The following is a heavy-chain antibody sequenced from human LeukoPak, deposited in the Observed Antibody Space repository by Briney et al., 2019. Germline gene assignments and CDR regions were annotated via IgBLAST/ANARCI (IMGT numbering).Heavy chain of an antibody. D-gene: IGHD1-7*01. J-gene: IGHJ4*02. CDR1: AYTFTGYY. Sequence: ASVKVSCKASAYTFTGYYMHWVRQAPGQGLEWMGWINPNSGGTNYAQKFQGRVTMTRDTSISTAYMELSRLRSDDTAVYYCASQEAGTTWIDYWGQGTLVTVSS. V-gene: IGHV1-2*02. CDR3: ASQEAGTTWIDY. CDR2: INPNSGGT.